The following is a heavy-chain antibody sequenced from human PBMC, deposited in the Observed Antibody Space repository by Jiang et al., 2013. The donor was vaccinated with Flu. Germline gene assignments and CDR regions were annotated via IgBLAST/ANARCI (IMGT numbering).Heavy chain of an antibody. D-gene: IGHD2-15*01. CDR1: GFTFSSYA. V-gene: IGHV3-30-3*01. J-gene: IGHJ4*02. CDR3: ARDIRIVVVVAATV. Sequence: VQLLESGGGVVQPGRSLRLSCAASGFTFSSYAMHWVRQAPGKGLEWVAVISYDGSNKYYADSVKGRFTISRDNSKNTLYLQMNSLRAEDTAVYYCARDIRIVVVVAATVWGQGTLVTVSS. CDR2: ISYDGSNK.